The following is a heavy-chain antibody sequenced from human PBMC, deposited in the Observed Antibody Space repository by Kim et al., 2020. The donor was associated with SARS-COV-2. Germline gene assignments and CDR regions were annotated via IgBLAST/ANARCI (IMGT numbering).Heavy chain of an antibody. CDR3: ARVSSSGRYYYYGIDV. J-gene: IGHJ6*02. V-gene: IGHV4-39*07. CDR2: IYSGST. CDR1: GGSISSSSYY. Sequence: SETLSLTCTVSGGSISSSSYYWGWIRQPPGKGLEWIGSIYSGSTYYNPSLKSRVTISVDTSKNQFSLKLSSVTAADTAVYYCARVSSSGRYYYYGIDVWGQGTTVTVSS. D-gene: IGHD3-22*01.